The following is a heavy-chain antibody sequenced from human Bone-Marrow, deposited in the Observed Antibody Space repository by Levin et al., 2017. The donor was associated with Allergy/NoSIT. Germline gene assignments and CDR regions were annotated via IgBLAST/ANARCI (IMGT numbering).Heavy chain of an antibody. CDR3: AKEGRSGGSCYLGWFDP. D-gene: IGHD2-15*01. CDR1: GFTFSSYA. CDR2: ISGSGGST. J-gene: IGHJ5*02. Sequence: SCAASGFTFSSYAMSWVRQAPGKGLEWVSAISGSGGSTYYADSVKGRFTISRDNSKNTLYLQMDSLRAEDTAVYYCAKEGRSGGSCYLGWFDPWGQGTLVTVSS. V-gene: IGHV3-23*01.